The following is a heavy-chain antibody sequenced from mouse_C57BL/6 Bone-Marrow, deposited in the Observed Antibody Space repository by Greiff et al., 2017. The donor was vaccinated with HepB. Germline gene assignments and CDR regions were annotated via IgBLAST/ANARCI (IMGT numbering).Heavy chain of an antibody. J-gene: IGHJ2*01. CDR2: IYPGSGNT. CDR3: ALGYFDY. V-gene: IGHV1-76*01. D-gene: IGHD4-1*01. CDR1: GYTFTDYY. Sequence: QVQLKESGAELVRPGASVKLSCKASGYTFTDYYINWVKQRPGQGLEWIARIYPGSGNTYYNEKFKGKATLTAEKSSSTAYMQLSSLTSEDSAVYFCALGYFDYWGQGTTLTVSS.